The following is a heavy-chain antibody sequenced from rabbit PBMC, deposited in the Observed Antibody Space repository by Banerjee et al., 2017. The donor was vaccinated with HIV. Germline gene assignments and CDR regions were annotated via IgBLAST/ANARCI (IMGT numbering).Heavy chain of an antibody. CDR3: TRDSGRRPNL. CDR1: GFSFSSSDY. J-gene: IGHJ4*01. Sequence: QSLEESGGGLVQPEGSLALTCKASGFSFSSSDYICWVRQAPGKGLEWISCIAGSSSGFTYSATWAKGRFTISKTSSTTVTLQMTSLTAADTATYFCTRDSGRRPNLWGPGTLVTVS. CDR2: IAGSSSGFT. V-gene: IGHV1S40*01. D-gene: IGHD1-1*01.